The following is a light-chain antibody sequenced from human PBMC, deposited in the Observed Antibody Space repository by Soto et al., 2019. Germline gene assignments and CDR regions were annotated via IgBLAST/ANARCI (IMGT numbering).Light chain of an antibody. CDR3: QQYGSSPPD. J-gene: IGKJ5*01. CDR1: QSVSSSY. Sequence: EIVLTQSPGTLSLSPGERATLSCRASQSVSSSYLAWYQQKPGQAPRLLICGASSRATGIPDRFSGSGSGTDFTLTISRLEPEDFAVYYCQQYGSSPPDFGQGTRLEIK. V-gene: IGKV3-20*01. CDR2: GAS.